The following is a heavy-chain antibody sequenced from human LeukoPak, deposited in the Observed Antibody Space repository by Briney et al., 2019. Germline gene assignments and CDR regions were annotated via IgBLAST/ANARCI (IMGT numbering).Heavy chain of an antibody. CDR2: INDSGDST. CDR1: GFTFSNYA. Sequence: GGSLRLSCAASGFTFSNYAMGWVRQVPGKGLEWVSAINDSGDSTDYADSVKGRFTISRDNSKNALYLQMHSLRAEDSALYYCARSYDFWSGYSGDVDYWGQGTLVTVSS. D-gene: IGHD3-3*01. V-gene: IGHV3-23*01. CDR3: ARSYDFWSGYSGDVDY. J-gene: IGHJ4*02.